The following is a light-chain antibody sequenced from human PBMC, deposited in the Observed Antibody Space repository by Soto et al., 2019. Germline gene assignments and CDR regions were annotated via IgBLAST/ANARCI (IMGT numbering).Light chain of an antibody. V-gene: IGKV3-20*01. CDR2: AAS. Sequence: ENVLTQSPGTLSLSPGERATLSCRASQSVSSTYLAWYQHKPGQAPRLLIYAASSRATGIPDRFSGSGSGTDFTLTSSRLEPEDFAVYYCQQYDRSPPGITFGQGTRLEIK. CDR3: QQYDRSPPGIT. J-gene: IGKJ5*01. CDR1: QSVSSTY.